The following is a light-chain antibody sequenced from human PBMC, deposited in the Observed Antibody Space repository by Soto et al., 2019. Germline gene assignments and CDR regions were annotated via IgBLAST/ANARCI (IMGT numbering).Light chain of an antibody. CDR2: GAS. Sequence: ETMMTQSPATLSVSPGARATLSCRASQSVSSSQLAWYRQKPGQAPRLLIYGASSRATGIPDRFSGSGSGTDFTLTISRLEPEDFAVFYCQQYGVSITFGQGTKVDIK. CDR1: QSVSSSQ. CDR3: QQYGVSIT. J-gene: IGKJ5*01. V-gene: IGKV3-20*01.